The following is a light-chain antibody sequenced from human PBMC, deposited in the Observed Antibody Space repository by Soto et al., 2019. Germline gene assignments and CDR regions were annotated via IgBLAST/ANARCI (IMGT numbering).Light chain of an antibody. CDR3: QKYGSSPLT. CDR2: GAS. Sequence: EIVLTQSPGTLSLSPGERATLSCRASQSVSSSYLAWYQQKPGQAPRLLIYGASTRATGIPDRFSGSGSGTDFSLTISRLESEDFAVYYCQKYGSSPLTFGGGTKVDIK. CDR1: QSVSSSY. V-gene: IGKV3-20*01. J-gene: IGKJ4*01.